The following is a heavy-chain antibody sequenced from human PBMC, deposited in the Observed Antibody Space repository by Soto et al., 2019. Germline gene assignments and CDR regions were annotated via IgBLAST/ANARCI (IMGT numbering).Heavy chain of an antibody. D-gene: IGHD6-13*01. J-gene: IGHJ5*02. V-gene: IGHV1-18*01. CDR1: GYTFTSSG. Sequence: QVQLVQAGAEVKKPGASVKVSCKASGYTFTSSGISWVRQAPGQGLEWMGWISAYNGNTNDAQKLQGRVTMTTDTSTSTADMEQRSLRPDDTAVYYCARQLPFIAAAGTKWFDPWGQGTLVTVSS. CDR3: ARQLPFIAAAGTKWFDP. CDR2: ISAYNGNT.